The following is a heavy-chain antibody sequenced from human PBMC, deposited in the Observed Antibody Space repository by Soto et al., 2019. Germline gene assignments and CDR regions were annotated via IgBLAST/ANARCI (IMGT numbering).Heavy chain of an antibody. CDR3: ATYGYYYPDAVTI. V-gene: IGHV4-59*01. Sequence: QVQLQESGPGLVKPSGTLSLTCTVSGGSISSYYWSWIRQPPGKGLEWIGYLYYGGITNYNPSLRSRVTISLDSSKSQFSLKLSSVTAADTAVYYAATYGYYYPDAVTIWGQGTMVTVSS. CDR1: GGSISSYY. J-gene: IGHJ3*02. D-gene: IGHD3-22*01. CDR2: LYYGGIT.